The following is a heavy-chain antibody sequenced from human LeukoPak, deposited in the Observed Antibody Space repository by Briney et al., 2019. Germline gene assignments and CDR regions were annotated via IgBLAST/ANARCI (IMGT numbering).Heavy chain of an antibody. CDR2: ISGSGGST. J-gene: IGHJ4*02. D-gene: IGHD6-19*01. CDR3: SKGRSGIAVAPIDL. Sequence: GGSVRLSCAASGFTFSNYAMSWVRQAPGKGLEWVSCISGSGGSTYYGDSVQGRFTISRDNSKNTLYLQMNSLRADDTAVYYCSKGRSGIAVAPIDLWRQGTLDSVPS. V-gene: IGHV3-23*01. CDR1: GFTFSNYA.